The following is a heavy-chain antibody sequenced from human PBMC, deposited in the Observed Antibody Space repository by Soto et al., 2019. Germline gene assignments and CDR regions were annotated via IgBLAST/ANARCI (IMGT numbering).Heavy chain of an antibody. Sequence: QVQLVQSGAEVKKPGASVKVSCKVSGYTLTELSMHWVRQAPGKGLEWMGGFDPEDGETIYAQKFQGRVTMTEDTSTDTADVELSSLRSEDTAVYYCATGIMVRGVIKPPNDYWGQGTLVTVSS. CDR2: FDPEDGET. V-gene: IGHV1-24*01. D-gene: IGHD3-10*01. CDR1: GYTLTELS. J-gene: IGHJ4*02. CDR3: ATGIMVRGVIKPPNDY.